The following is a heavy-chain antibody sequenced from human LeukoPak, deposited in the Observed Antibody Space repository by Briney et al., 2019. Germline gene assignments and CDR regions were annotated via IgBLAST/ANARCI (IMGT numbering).Heavy chain of an antibody. D-gene: IGHD3-10*01. V-gene: IGHV3-66*01. CDR2: IYSGGTT. J-gene: IGHJ5*02. Sequence: GGSLRLSCAASGFTVSSKHMSWVRQTPGKGLEWVSVIYSGGTTYYADSVKGRVTISRDNSKNTLYLQMSSLRAEDTAVYYCVKGYYGSGSLSNYNWFDPWGQGTLVTVSS. CDR1: GFTVSSKH. CDR3: VKGYYGSGSLSNYNWFDP.